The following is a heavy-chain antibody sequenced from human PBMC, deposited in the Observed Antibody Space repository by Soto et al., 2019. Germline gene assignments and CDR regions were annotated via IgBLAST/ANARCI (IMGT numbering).Heavy chain of an antibody. CDR2: ISYDGSNK. Sequence: TRGARRLPYAASGVTFSRYWMHVGRQAPGKGLEWVAVISYDGSNKYYADSVKGRFSISRDNSKNTLYLQMNSLTAEDTAVYYCAKDIPLRDVRPPNCFDPWGQGPLVTVSS. J-gene: IGHJ5*02. D-gene: IGHD2-2*02. V-gene: IGHV3-30*18. CDR3: AKDIPLRDVRPPNCFDP. CDR1: GVTFSRYW.